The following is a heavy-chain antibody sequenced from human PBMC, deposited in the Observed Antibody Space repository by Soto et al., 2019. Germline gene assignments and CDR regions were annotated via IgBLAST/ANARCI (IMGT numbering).Heavy chain of an antibody. J-gene: IGHJ6*03. D-gene: IGHD1-7*01. CDR3: AGTTSHQLYHMDV. CDR1: GDSVSSNSAA. V-gene: IGHV6-1*01. CDR2: TYYRSRWYN. Sequence: QVQLQESGPGLVKPSQTLSLTCAISGDSVSSNSAAWNWIRLSPSRGLEWLARTYYRSRWYNDYAVSGRSRITGNPNPSKNQVSLQPNSVTPEDTAVYYCAGTTSHQLYHMDVWGKRTTVNVSS.